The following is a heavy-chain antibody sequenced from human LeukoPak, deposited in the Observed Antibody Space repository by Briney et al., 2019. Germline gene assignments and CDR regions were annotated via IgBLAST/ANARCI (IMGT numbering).Heavy chain of an antibody. J-gene: IGHJ4*02. CDR2: INPSGST. CDR1: GGSLSSYY. D-gene: IGHD1-26*01. Sequence: PSETLSLTCTVPGGSLSSYYWSWIRQPAGKGLGWIGGINPSGSTNYNPSLKSRVTMSVDTSKNQFSLKLSSVTAADTAVYYCARAGSGGYSGSYYYFDYWGQGTLVTVSS. V-gene: IGHV4-4*07. CDR3: ARAGSGGYSGSYYYFDY.